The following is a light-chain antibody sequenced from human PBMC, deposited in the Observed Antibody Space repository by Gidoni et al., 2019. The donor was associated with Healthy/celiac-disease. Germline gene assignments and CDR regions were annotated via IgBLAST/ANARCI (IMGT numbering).Light chain of an antibody. CDR2: GAS. CDR1: QSVSSSY. J-gene: IGKJ2*01. Sequence: EIVLTQSPGTLSLSPGESATLSSRASQSVSSSYFAWYQQKPGQAPRLLIYGASSWATGIPARFSGSGSGTDFTLTISSLEPEDFAVYYCQQYGSSPGTFGQGTKLEIK. CDR3: QQYGSSPGT. V-gene: IGKV3-20*01.